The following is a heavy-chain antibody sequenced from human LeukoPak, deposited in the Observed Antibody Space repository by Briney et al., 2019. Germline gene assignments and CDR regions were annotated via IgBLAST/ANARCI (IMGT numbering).Heavy chain of an antibody. Sequence: GGSLRLSCAASGFTFSSYAMSWVRQAPGKGLEWVSAISGSGGSTYYADSVKGRFTISRDNSKNALYLQMNSLRAEDTAVYYCAKATMIVVVTMVAFDYWGQGSLVTVSS. CDR2: ISGSGGST. CDR1: GFTFSSYA. V-gene: IGHV3-23*01. CDR3: AKATMIVVVTMVAFDY. D-gene: IGHD3-22*01. J-gene: IGHJ4*02.